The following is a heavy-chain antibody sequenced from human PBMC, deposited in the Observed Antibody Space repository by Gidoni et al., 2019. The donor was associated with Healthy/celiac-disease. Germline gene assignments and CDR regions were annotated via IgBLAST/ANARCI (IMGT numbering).Heavy chain of an antibody. D-gene: IGHD3-22*01. CDR3: ARGPTYYYDSSGSSYAFDI. Sequence: QVQLVQSGAEVKKPGASVKVSCKASGYTFTSYDINWVRQATGQGLEWMGWMNPNSGNTGYAQKFQGRVTMTRNTSISTAYMELSSLRSEDTAVYYCARGPTYYYDSSGSSYAFDIWGQGTMVTVSS. J-gene: IGHJ3*02. CDR2: MNPNSGNT. CDR1: GYTFTSYD. V-gene: IGHV1-8*01.